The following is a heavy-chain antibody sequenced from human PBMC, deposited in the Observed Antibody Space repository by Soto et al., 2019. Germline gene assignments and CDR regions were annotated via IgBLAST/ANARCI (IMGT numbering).Heavy chain of an antibody. J-gene: IGHJ4*02. Sequence: ASVKVSCKASGYTFTSYAMHWVRQAPGQRLEWMGWINAGNGNTKYSQKFQGRVTITRDTSASTAYMELSSLRSEDTAVYYCARDGREVANWNFDYWGQGTLVTVSS. CDR2: INAGNGNT. CDR3: ARDGREVANWNFDY. V-gene: IGHV1-3*01. D-gene: IGHD1-20*01. CDR1: GYTFTSYA.